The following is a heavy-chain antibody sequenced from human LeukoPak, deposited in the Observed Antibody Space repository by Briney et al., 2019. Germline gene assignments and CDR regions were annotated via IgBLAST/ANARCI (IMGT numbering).Heavy chain of an antibody. CDR1: GGSISSYY. D-gene: IGHD2-2*02. CDR3: AREVRVPAAIEVQYQRNYYYYMDV. V-gene: IGHV4-4*07. Sequence: SETLSLTCTVSGGSISSYYWSWIRQPAGKGLEWIGRIYTSGSTNYNPSLKSRVTMSVDTSKNQFSLKLSSVTAADTAVYYCAREVRVPAAIEVQYQRNYYYYMDVWGKGTTVTVTS. J-gene: IGHJ6*03. CDR2: IYTSGST.